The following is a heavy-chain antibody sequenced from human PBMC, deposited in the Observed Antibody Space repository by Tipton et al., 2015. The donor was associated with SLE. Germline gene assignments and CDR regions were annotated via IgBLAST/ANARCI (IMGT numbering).Heavy chain of an antibody. CDR1: GGSISSYY. CDR2: INHSGST. Sequence: TLSLTCTVSGGSISSYYWSWIRQPPGKGLEWIGEINHSGSTNYNPSLKSRVTISVDTSKNQFSLKLSSVTAADTAVYYCAREPVYYYYYRDVWGKGPTVTVSS. CDR3: AREPVYYYYYRDV. V-gene: IGHV4-34*01. J-gene: IGHJ6*03.